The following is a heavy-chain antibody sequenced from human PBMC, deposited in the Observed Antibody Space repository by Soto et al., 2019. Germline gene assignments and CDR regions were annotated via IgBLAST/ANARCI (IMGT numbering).Heavy chain of an antibody. V-gene: IGHV3-30*18. CDR3: AKEPDSSSCGLGLYYYYYYGMDV. CDR1: GFTFSSYG. CDR2: ISYDGSNK. D-gene: IGHD6-13*01. Sequence: GGSLRLSCAASGFTFSSYGMHRVRQAPGKGLEWVAVISYDGSNKYYADSVKGRFTISRDKSKNTLYLQMNSLRAEDTAVYYCAKEPDSSSCGLGLYYYYYYGMDVWGQGTTVTVSS. J-gene: IGHJ6*02.